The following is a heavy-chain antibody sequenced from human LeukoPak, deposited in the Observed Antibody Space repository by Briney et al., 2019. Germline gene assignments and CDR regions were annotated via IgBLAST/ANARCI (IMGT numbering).Heavy chain of an antibody. V-gene: IGHV3-30*04. CDR1: GFTFSNYA. Sequence: GGSLRLSCAASGFTFSNYAIHRVRQAPGKGLEWVSVISYDGTNKYYADSVKGRFTISRDNSKNTLYLQMNSLKTEDTALYYCARQMATILDGILDYWGQGTLVTVSS. J-gene: IGHJ4*02. CDR3: ARQMATILDGILDY. D-gene: IGHD5-24*01. CDR2: ISYDGTNK.